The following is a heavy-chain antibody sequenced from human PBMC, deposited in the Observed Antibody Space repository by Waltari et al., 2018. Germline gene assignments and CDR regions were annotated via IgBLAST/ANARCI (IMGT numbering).Heavy chain of an antibody. CDR3: ARDGGLLRPFDL. J-gene: IGHJ2*01. V-gene: IGHV4-4*07. D-gene: IGHD3-22*01. Sequence: QVQLQESGPGLVKPSETLSLTCTVSGGSGSSYFWGWLRQPAGKGLEWIGRIYHSGRTNCNSSLKSRVTPSVDKATNLFSLMLTSVTAADAAVYFCARDGGLLRPFDLWGRGTLVTVSS. CDR2: IYHSGRT. CDR1: GGSGSSYF.